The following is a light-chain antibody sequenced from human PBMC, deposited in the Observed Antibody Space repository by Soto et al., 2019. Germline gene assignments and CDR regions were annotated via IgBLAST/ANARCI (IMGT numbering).Light chain of an antibody. CDR3: QQSYSPPLT. V-gene: IGKV1-39*01. CDR2: AAS. Sequence: QMTQSPASLSASVGDRVTITCRASRDISDYLNWFQHKPGRAPKLLIYAASVLHSGVPARFIGSGSESGTEYTLTISSLQPEDSATYYCQQSYSPPLTFGGGTRVEIK. CDR1: RDISDY. J-gene: IGKJ4*01.